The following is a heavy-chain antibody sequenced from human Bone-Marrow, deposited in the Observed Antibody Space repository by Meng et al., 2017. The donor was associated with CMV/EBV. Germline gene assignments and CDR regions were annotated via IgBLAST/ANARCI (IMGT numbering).Heavy chain of an antibody. D-gene: IGHD4-11*01. CDR2: INHSGST. Sequence: GSLRLSCAVYGGSFSGYYWSWIRQPPGKGPEWIGEINHSGSTNYNPSLKSRVTISVDTSKNQFSLKLSSVTAADTAVYYCARESYSNYDIYWGQGTLVTVSS. V-gene: IGHV4-34*01. J-gene: IGHJ4*02. CDR1: GGSFSGYY. CDR3: ARESYSNYDIY.